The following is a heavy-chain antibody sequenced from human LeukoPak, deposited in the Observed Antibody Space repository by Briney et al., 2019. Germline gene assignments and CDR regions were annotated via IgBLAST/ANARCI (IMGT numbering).Heavy chain of an antibody. CDR1: GFTFSSYW. D-gene: IGHD4-17*01. J-gene: IGHJ4*02. CDR2: INRDGSIT. CDR3: ARGLGIFDHGDYPGGIY. Sequence: GGSLRLSCAASGFTFSSYWMHWVRQAPGKGLVWVARINRDGSITTYADSVKGRFTISRDNAKNTLYLQMNSLRDENTAVYYCARGLGIFDHGDYPGGIYWGQGTLVPVSS. V-gene: IGHV3-74*01.